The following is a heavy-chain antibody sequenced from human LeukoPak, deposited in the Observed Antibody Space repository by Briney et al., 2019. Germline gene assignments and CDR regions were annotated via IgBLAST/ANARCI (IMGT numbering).Heavy chain of an antibody. CDR3: AREFLNRGYCDS. CDR1: GFTFSTYA. D-gene: IGHD2/OR15-2a*01. Sequence: PGKSLTLSCTASGFTFSTYAWHWVRQAPGKGLEWVAIISSDANKKYYADSVKDRFTISRDNSESTLYLRMTALRTEDTAVYYSAREFLNRGYCDSWGKGNLVTVST. CDR2: ISSDANKK. J-gene: IGHJ4*02. V-gene: IGHV3-30*04.